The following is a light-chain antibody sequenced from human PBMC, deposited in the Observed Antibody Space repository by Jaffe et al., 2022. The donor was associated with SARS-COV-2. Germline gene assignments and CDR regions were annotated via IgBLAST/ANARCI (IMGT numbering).Light chain of an antibody. CDR2: KIS. CDR3: MQATQFPRT. CDR1: QGLVHSDGNTY. V-gene: IGKV2-24*01. Sequence: EIVMTQTPLSSPVTLGQPASISCRSSQGLVHSDGNTYLSWLHQRPGQPPRLLIYKISTRFSGVPDRFSGSGAGTDFTLEISRVEAEDVGVYYCMQATQFPRTFGQGTKVEIK. J-gene: IGKJ1*01.